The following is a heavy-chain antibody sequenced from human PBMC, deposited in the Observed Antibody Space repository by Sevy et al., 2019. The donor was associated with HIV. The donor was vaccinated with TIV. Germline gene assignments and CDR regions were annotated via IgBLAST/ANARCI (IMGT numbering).Heavy chain of an antibody. J-gene: IGHJ4*02. CDR1: GGSISSGGYY. Sequence: SETLSLTCTVSGGSISSGGYYWSWIRQHPGKGLEWIGYIYYSGSTYYNPSLKSRVTISVDTSKNQFSLKLSSVTAADTAVYYCARLGYSSGWYDYWGRGTLVTVSS. V-gene: IGHV4-31*03. CDR3: ARLGYSSGWYDY. D-gene: IGHD6-19*01. CDR2: IYYSGST.